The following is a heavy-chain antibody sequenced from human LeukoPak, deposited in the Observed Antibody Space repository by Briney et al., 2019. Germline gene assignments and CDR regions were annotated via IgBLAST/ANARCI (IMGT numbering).Heavy chain of an antibody. CDR2: VYYIGNT. CDR3: ARSVAGGKYFFDD. Sequence: KPSETLPLTCIVSGGSISSYYWSWIRQPPGKGPEWIGYVYYIGNTNYNPSLASRVTMSVDTSKNQLSLKLRSVTAADTAVYYCARSVAGGKYFFDDWGQGTLVTVSS. J-gene: IGHJ4*02. V-gene: IGHV4-59*01. D-gene: IGHD2-8*02. CDR1: GGSISSYY.